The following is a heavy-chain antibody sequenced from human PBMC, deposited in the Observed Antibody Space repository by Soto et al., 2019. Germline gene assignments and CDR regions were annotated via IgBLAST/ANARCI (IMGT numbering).Heavy chain of an antibody. CDR2: IYHSGST. V-gene: IGHV4-34*01. CDR1: GGSFSGYY. Sequence: ETLSLTCAAYGGSFSGYYWSWIRQPPGKGLEWIGYIYHSGSTYYNPSLKSRVTISVDRSKNQFSLKLSSVTAADTAVYYCASSRPDGCSLDPWGQGTLVTVSS. D-gene: IGHD6-19*01. CDR3: ASSRPDGCSLDP. J-gene: IGHJ5*02.